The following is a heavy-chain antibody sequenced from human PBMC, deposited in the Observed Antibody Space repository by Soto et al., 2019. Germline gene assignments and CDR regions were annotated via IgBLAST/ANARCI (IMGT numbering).Heavy chain of an antibody. D-gene: IGHD3-16*01. Sequence: PSETLSLTCTVSGGSISSYYWSWIRQPPGKGLEWIGYIYYSGSTNYNPSLKSRVTISVDTSKNQFSLKLSSVTAADTAVYYCAGYYDYVWGSLGLPTPSTVWAQGPQVTVSS. CDR2: IYYSGST. J-gene: IGHJ4*02. V-gene: IGHV4-59*01. CDR1: GGSISSYY. CDR3: AGYYDYVWGSLGLPTPSTV.